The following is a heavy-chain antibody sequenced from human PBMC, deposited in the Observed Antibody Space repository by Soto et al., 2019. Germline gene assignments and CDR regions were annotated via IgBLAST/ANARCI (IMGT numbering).Heavy chain of an antibody. J-gene: IGHJ5*02. Sequence: QVQLQQWGAGLLKPSETLSLTCAVYGGSFSGYYWSWIRQPPGKGLEWIGEINHSGSTNYNPSLKSRVTTSVDTSKSQFSLKLSSVTAADTAVYYGARGRTVPTSDWFDPWGQGTLVTVSS. V-gene: IGHV4-34*01. CDR2: INHSGST. D-gene: IGHD4-4*01. CDR1: GGSFSGYY. CDR3: ARGRTVPTSDWFDP.